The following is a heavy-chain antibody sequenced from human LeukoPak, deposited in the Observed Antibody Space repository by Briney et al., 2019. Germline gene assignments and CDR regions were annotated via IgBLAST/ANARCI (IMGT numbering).Heavy chain of an antibody. J-gene: IGHJ4*02. CDR2: INHSGST. D-gene: IGHD3-22*01. V-gene: IGHV4-34*01. Sequence: PSETLSLTCAVYGESFSGYYWSWIRQPPGKGLEWIGEINHSGSTNYNPSLKSRVTISVDTSKNQFSLELSSVTAADTAVYYCARRGITMIVAHFDYWGQGTLVTVSS. CDR3: ARRGITMIVAHFDY. CDR1: GESFSGYY.